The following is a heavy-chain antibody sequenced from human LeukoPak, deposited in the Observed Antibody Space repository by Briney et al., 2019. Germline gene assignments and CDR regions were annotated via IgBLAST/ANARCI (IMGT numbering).Heavy chain of an antibody. Sequence: GGSLRLSCSASGFPFSSYAMHWVRQAPGKGLEYVSAISDSGGSTYYADSVKGRFTISRDNSKNTLYLQMNSLRAEDTALYYCARNYGGYSHWGQGTLVTVSS. V-gene: IGHV3-64*04. J-gene: IGHJ4*02. D-gene: IGHD4-23*01. CDR1: GFPFSSYA. CDR3: ARNYGGYSH. CDR2: ISDSGGST.